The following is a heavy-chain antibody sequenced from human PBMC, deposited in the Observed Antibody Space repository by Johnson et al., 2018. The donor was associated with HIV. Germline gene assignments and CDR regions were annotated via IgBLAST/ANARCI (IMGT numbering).Heavy chain of an antibody. D-gene: IGHD6-6*01. CDR3: AREYSSLSQGAFDI. CDR1: GFTFSSYA. Sequence: QVQLVESGGGLVKPGGSLRLSCAASGFTFSSYAMHWVRQAPGTGLEWVALVSYDGRNQYHADSVKGRFTISRDNSKNTLYLQMNSLRAEDTAVYYCAREYSSLSQGAFDIWGQGTMVTVSS. V-gene: IGHV3-30-3*01. CDR2: VSYDGRNQ. J-gene: IGHJ3*02.